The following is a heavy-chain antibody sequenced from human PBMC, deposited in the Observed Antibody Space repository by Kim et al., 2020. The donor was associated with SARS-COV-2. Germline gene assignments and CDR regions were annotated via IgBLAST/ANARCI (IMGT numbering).Heavy chain of an antibody. CDR2: ISGGGAST. V-gene: IGHV3-23*01. Sequence: GGSLRLSCAASGFTLSSYAMRWVRQAPGKGLEWVSAISGGGASTYYPDSMRGRFTISRDNSKNTVYLQMNSMRAEDTAIYYCAKALGRDGYHSFDSWGQGTLVTVSS. J-gene: IGHJ4*02. D-gene: IGHD5-18*01. CDR1: GFTLSSYA. CDR3: AKALGRDGYHSFDS.